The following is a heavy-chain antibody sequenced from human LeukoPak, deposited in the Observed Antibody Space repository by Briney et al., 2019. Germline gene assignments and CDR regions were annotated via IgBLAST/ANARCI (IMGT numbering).Heavy chain of an antibody. D-gene: IGHD6-19*01. CDR2: SSSSAGTK. J-gene: IGHJ4*02. Sequence: GGSLRLSCAASGFSFRSYEMNWVRQAPGKGLEWISYSSSSAGTKYYADSVKGRFTISRDNANKSLSLQMNSLRAEDTAVYYCARGSQFNSGWYLFDYWGQGTLVTVSS. V-gene: IGHV3-48*03. CDR1: GFSFRSYE. CDR3: ARGSQFNSGWYLFDY.